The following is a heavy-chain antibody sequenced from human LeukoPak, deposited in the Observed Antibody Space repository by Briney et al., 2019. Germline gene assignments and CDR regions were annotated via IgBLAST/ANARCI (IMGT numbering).Heavy chain of an antibody. CDR1: GFTFSMSA. D-gene: IGHD6-13*01. J-gene: IGHJ4*02. CDR3: ARGRAGIAAAGFDY. Sequence: LPGGSLRLSCATSGFTFSMSAMPWVRLAPGKGLDWVAVISFDGGNKFYADSVKGRFSIARDNSKNTLSLQLNSLGLDDTAVYFCARGRAGIAAAGFDYWGQGTLVTVSS. V-gene: IGHV3-30-3*01. CDR2: ISFDGGNK.